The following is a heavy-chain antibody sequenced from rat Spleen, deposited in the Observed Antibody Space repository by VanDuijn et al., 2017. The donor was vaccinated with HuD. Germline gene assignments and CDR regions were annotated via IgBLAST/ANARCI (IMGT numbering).Heavy chain of an antibody. V-gene: IGHV2S1*01. CDR2: IWAGGGT. J-gene: IGHJ2*01. CDR1: GFSLPTYH. CDR3: AVSTVAL. Sequence: QVQLKESGPGLVQPSETLSLTCTVSGFSLPTYHVSWVRQPPGKSLVWMGTIWAGGGTNYNSALKSRLSISRDTSKSQVFLTNAGLQTDAPAVSYCAVSTVALWGQGVMVTVSS. D-gene: IGHD1-3*01.